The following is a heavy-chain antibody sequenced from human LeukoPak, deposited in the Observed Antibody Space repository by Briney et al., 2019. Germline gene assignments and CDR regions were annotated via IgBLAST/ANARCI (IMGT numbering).Heavy chain of an antibody. J-gene: IGHJ4*02. V-gene: IGHV4-39*07. D-gene: IGHD5-24*01. Sequence: SETLSLTCTVSGNSISTSSRYYWGWIRQPPGKGLEWIGSIYYDGTTYYNPSLKSRVSILVDTSKNQFFLKLTSVTAADTAVYYCARAVGYNFGRAHFDYWGQGTLVSVSS. CDR2: IYYDGTT. CDR1: GNSISTSSRYY. CDR3: ARAVGYNFGRAHFDY.